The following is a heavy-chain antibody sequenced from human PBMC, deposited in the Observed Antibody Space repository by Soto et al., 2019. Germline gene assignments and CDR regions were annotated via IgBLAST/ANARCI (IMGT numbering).Heavy chain of an antibody. Sequence: QVQLVESGGGVVQPGRSLRLSCAASGFTFSSYGMHWVRQAPGKGLEWVAVISYDGSNKYYADSVKGRFTISRDNSKNTLYLQMNSLRAEDTAVYYCAKGSMVRDLYAFDIRGQGTMVTVSS. D-gene: IGHD3-10*01. CDR3: AKGSMVRDLYAFDI. J-gene: IGHJ3*02. V-gene: IGHV3-30*18. CDR2: ISYDGSNK. CDR1: GFTFSSYG.